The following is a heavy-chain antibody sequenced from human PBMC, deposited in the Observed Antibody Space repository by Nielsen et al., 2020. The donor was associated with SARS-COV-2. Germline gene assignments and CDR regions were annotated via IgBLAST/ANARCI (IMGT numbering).Heavy chain of an antibody. CDR1: GFTFSSYW. J-gene: IGHJ4*02. Sequence: GESLRLSCVASGFTFSSYWMTWVRQAPGKGLEWVANINQGGSEKYYVDSVKGRFTISRDNAGNSLYLQMNSLRPEDTAVYYCARVVYNWNYCYFDYWGQGTLVTVSS. D-gene: IGHD1-7*01. V-gene: IGHV3-7*03. CDR3: ARVVYNWNYCYFDY. CDR2: INQGGSEK.